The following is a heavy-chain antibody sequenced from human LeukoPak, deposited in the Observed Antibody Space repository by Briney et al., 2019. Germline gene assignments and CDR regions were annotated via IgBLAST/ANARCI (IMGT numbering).Heavy chain of an antibody. Sequence: SETLSLTCAVYGGSFSGYYWSWIRQPPGKGLEWIGEINHSGSTNYNPSLKSRVTISVDTSKNQFSLKLSSVTAADTAVYYCARSLLLWFGESLGYWGQGTLVTVSS. J-gene: IGHJ4*02. V-gene: IGHV4-34*01. CDR3: ARSLLLWFGESLGY. CDR1: GGSFSGYY. CDR2: INHSGST. D-gene: IGHD3-10*01.